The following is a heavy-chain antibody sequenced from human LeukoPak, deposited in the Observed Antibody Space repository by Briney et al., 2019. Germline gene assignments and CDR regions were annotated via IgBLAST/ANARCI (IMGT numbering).Heavy chain of an antibody. CDR1: GGSISSYY. CDR2: IYYSGST. Sequence: SGTLSLTCTVSGGSISSYYWSWVRQPPGKGLEWVGYIYYSGSTNYNPSLNSRVTISVDTSKNQFSLKLSSVTAADTAVYYCARGRDSTSYWGQGTLVTVSS. V-gene: IGHV4-59*01. CDR3: ARGRDSTSY. D-gene: IGHD2-2*01. J-gene: IGHJ4*02.